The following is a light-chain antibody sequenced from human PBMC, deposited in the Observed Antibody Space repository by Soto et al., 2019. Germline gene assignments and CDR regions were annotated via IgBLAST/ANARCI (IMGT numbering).Light chain of an antibody. Sequence: QSALTQPASVSGSPGQSISISCTGISSDVGIYDYVSWYQHHPGKAPKLMVYEVTNRPSGVSNRFSGSKSGNTASLTISGLQAEDEADYYCSSFSSDSTPLVFGGGTKVTVL. J-gene: IGLJ2*01. V-gene: IGLV2-14*01. CDR1: SSDVGIYDY. CDR3: SSFSSDSTPLV. CDR2: EVT.